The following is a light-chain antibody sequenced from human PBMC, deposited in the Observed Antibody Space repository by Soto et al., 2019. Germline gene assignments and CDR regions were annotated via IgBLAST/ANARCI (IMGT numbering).Light chain of an antibody. Sequence: DIQMTQSPSSRSASVGDRVTITCRASQGTSNDLNWYQQKPAKAPKRLIYAASSLQSGVPSRFTGSGSQTAFTPTISHLQPQDFATYHCLQHYTHGPWTFGQGTKVDIK. J-gene: IGKJ1*01. CDR3: LQHYTHGPWT. CDR1: QGTSND. CDR2: AAS. V-gene: IGKV1-17*02.